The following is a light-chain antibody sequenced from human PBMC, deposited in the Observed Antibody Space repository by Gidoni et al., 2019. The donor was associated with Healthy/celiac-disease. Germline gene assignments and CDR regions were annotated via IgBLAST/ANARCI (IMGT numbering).Light chain of an antibody. CDR2: KAS. Sequence: DIQMTQSPPTLSASVGDRVTITCRASQSISSWLAWYLQKPGKAPKLLIYKASSLESGVPSRFSGSGSGTEFTLTISSLQPDDFATYYCQQYNSYSPMYTFGQGTKLEIK. J-gene: IGKJ2*01. CDR3: QQYNSYSPMYT. CDR1: QSISSW. V-gene: IGKV1-5*03.